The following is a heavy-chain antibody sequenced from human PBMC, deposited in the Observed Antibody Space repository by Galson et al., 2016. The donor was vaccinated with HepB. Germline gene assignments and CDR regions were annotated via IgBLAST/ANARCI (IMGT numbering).Heavy chain of an antibody. CDR1: GYTFTTYA. J-gene: IGHJ4*02. V-gene: IGHV7-4-1*02. CDR2: INTNTGNP. Sequence: SVKISCKASGYTFTTYAVIWVRQAPGQGLEWMGWINTNTGNPTYAQDFTGRFVFSLDTSVSTAYLQISDLKAEDTAMYYCARHGVDDYGDYGEDYWGQGTLVTVSS. D-gene: IGHD4-17*01. CDR3: ARHGVDDYGDYGEDY.